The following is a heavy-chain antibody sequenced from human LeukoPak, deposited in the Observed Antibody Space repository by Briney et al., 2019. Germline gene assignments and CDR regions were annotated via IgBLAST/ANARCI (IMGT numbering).Heavy chain of an antibody. V-gene: IGHV3-20*04. Sequence: PGGSLSLSCAAAASTLVDYATSWVRHAPGKGLEWVSGINWIGGRTAYADSVKGRFPISSANAKNSLYLKLNSLTPQAPALYSCARVYGAEQGYAFDIWGQGTMVTVSS. CDR3: ARVYGAEQGYAFDI. D-gene: IGHD4-17*01. CDR1: ASTLVDYA. CDR2: INWIGGRT. J-gene: IGHJ3*02.